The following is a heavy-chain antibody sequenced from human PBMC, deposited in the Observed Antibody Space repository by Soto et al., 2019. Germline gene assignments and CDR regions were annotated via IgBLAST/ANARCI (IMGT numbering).Heavy chain of an antibody. D-gene: IGHD3-3*01. V-gene: IGHV5-10-1*01. CDR1: GYSFTSYW. Sequence: GESLKISCKGSGYSFTSYWISWVRQMPGKGLEWMGRIDPSDSYTNYSPSFQGHVTISADKSISTAYLQWSSLKASDTAMYHCARRPSTIFGSLDPWGQGTLVTVS. CDR2: IDPSDSYT. J-gene: IGHJ5*02. CDR3: ARRPSTIFGSLDP.